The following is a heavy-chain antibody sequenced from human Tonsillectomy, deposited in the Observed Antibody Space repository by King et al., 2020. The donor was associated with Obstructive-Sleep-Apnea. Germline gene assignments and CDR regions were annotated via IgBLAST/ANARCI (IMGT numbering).Heavy chain of an antibody. CDR1: GFPFDDYG. CDR3: SKDTAVVGKEFFDH. Sequence: VQLVESGGGLVQPGRSLRLSCAASGFPFDDYGMHWVRQAPGKGLEWVSGISWNSANIAYADSVKGRFTIPRDNAKNSLYLQMNSLRAGDTALYYCSKDTAVVGKEFFDHWGQGTLVTVSS. V-gene: IGHV3-9*01. J-gene: IGHJ4*02. D-gene: IGHD6-19*01. CDR2: ISWNSANI.